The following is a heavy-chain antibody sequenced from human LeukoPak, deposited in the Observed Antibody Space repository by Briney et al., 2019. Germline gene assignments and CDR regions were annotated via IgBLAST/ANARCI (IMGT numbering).Heavy chain of an antibody. CDR1: GYTLTELS. J-gene: IGHJ4*02. Sequence: ASVTVSCTVSGYTLTELSMHWVRQAPGKGLEWMGGFDPEDGETIYAQKFQGRVTMTEDTSTDTAYMELSSLRSEDTAVYYCATVHARGLLFLDYWGQGTLVTVSS. CDR3: ATVHARGLLFLDY. D-gene: IGHD1-1*01. V-gene: IGHV1-24*01. CDR2: FDPEDGET.